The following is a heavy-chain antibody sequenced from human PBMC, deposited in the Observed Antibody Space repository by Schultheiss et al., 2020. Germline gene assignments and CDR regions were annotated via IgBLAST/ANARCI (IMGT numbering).Heavy chain of an antibody. CDR2: INHSGSA. CDR3: ARGITRSFDF. CDR1: GGSFSGYY. J-gene: IGHJ4*02. V-gene: IGHV4-34*01. Sequence: SETLSLTCAVYGGSFSGYYWSWIRQPPGKGLEWIGEINHSGSANYNPSLKSRVTISVDTSKNQFSLKLSSVTAADTAVYYCARGITRSFDFWGQGTLVTVS.